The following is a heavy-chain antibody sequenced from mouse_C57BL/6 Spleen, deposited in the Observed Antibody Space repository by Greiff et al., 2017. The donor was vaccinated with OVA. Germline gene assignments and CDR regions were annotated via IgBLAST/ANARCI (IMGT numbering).Heavy chain of an antibody. CDR2: IYPGSGNT. CDR1: GYTFTDYY. Sequence: VMLVESGAELVRPGASVKLSCKASGYTFTDYYINWVKQRPGQGLEWIARIYPGSGNTYYNEKFKGKATLTAEKSSSTAYMQLSSLTSEDSAVYFCARSTVVDYWGQGTTLTVSS. V-gene: IGHV1-76*01. J-gene: IGHJ2*01. CDR3: ARSTVVDY. D-gene: IGHD1-1*01.